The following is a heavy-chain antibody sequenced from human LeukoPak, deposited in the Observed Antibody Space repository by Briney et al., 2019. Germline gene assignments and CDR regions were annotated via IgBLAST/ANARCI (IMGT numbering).Heavy chain of an antibody. CDR1: GYTFTGYY. Sequence: GASVKVSCKASGYTFTGYYMHWVRQAPGQGLEWMGWINPNSGGTNYAQKFQGRVTMTRDTSISTAYMELSRLRSDDTAVYYCARVGIYDYVWGSYLDAFDIWGQGTMVTVSS. V-gene: IGHV1-2*02. CDR3: ARVGIYDYVWGSYLDAFDI. D-gene: IGHD3-16*01. CDR2: INPNSGGT. J-gene: IGHJ3*02.